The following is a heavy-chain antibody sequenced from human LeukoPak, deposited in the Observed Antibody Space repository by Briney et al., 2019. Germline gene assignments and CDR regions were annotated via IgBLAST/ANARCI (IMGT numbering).Heavy chain of an antibody. J-gene: IGHJ4*02. D-gene: IGHD2-2*01. CDR1: GFTLSSYW. V-gene: IGHV3-7*01. CDR3: ARESPQLLYIDY. Sequence: PGGSLRLSCAASGFTLSSYWMSWVRQAPGKGLEWVANIKQDGSEKYYVDSVKGRFTISRDNAKNSLYLQMNSLRAEDTAVYYCARESPQLLYIDYWGQGTLVTVSS. CDR2: IKQDGSEK.